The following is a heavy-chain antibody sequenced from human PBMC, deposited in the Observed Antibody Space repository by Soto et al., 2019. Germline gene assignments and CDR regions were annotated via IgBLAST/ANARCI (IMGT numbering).Heavy chain of an antibody. D-gene: IGHD2-8*01. J-gene: IGHJ4*02. CDR3: EKAKGVVLMVHAYDY. Sequence: GGSLRLSCAASGFTFSSYAMSWVRQAPGKGLEWVSAISGSGGSTYYADSVKGRFTISRDNSKNTLYLQMNSLRAEDTAVYYCEKAKGVVLMVHAYDYWGQGTLVTVSS. CDR1: GFTFSSYA. CDR2: ISGSGGST. V-gene: IGHV3-23*01.